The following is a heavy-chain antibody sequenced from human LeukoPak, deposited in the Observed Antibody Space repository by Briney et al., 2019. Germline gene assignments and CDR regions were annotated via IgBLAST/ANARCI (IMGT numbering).Heavy chain of an antibody. CDR3: ARVLVTDCSGGSCYSGLDY. D-gene: IGHD2-15*01. Sequence: GGSLRLSCAASGFTFRSYAMTWVRQAPGKGLEWVSSISRTGNYIYYADSVKGRFTISRDNAQNSLFLQMNSLRVEDTAVYYCARVLVTDCSGGSCYSGLDYWGQGTLVTVSS. J-gene: IGHJ4*02. V-gene: IGHV3-21*01. CDR2: ISRTGNYI. CDR1: GFTFRSYA.